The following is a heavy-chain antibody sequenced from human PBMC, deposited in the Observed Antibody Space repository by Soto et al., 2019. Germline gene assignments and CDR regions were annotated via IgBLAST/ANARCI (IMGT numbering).Heavy chain of an antibody. CDR3: VKDRHPHGRWPFHH. V-gene: IGHV3-23*01. CDR1: GFDFRTYT. J-gene: IGHJ4*02. Sequence: PGGSLRLSCAASGFDFRTYTMSWVRQAPGKGLEWVAGIYGGGGGETFYAASVRGRFTISRDNSISTLYLQINSLRADDTAIYYCVKDRHPHGRWPFHHWGQGTLVSVSS. D-gene: IGHD2-8*01. CDR2: IYGGGGGET.